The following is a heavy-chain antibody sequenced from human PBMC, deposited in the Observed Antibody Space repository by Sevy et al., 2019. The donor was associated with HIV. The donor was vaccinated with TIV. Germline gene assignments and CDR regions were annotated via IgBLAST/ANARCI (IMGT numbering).Heavy chain of an antibody. Sequence: ASVNVSCKVSGYTLNQLSMHWVRQAPGKGLEWMGSFDPEDGERLYAQKFQGRVTMTEDTSTDTAYMELSSLRSEDTAVYYCATTKDYYESSGCPFDYWGQGTLVTVSS. CDR1: GYTLNQLS. CDR3: ATTKDYYESSGCPFDY. J-gene: IGHJ4*02. D-gene: IGHD3-22*01. CDR2: FDPEDGER. V-gene: IGHV1-24*01.